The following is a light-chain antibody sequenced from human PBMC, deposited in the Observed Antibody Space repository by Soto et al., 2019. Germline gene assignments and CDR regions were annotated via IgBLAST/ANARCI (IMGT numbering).Light chain of an antibody. V-gene: IGKV3D-7*01. J-gene: IGKJ1*01. Sequence: EIVVTQSPSTLSFSPGERSTLSGRASQSVSSSYLSWYQQKPGQAPRLLIYGASTRATGIPARFSGSGSGTDFTLTTSSLQPEDFAVYYCQQDYNLPGTFGQGTKVDIK. CDR2: GAS. CDR1: QSVSSSY. CDR3: QQDYNLPGT.